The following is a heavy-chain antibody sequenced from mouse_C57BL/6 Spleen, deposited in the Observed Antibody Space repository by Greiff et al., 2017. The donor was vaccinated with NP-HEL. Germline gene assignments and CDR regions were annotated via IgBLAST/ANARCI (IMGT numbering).Heavy chain of an antibody. Sequence: QVQLQQPGAELVMPGASVQLSCKASGYTFTSYWMHWVKQRPGQGLEWIGEIDPSDSYTNYNQKFKGKSTLTVDKSSSTAYMQLSSLTSEDSAVYYCARGGPVSYWYFDVWGTGTTVTVSS. CDR3: ARGGPVSYWYFDV. CDR1: GYTFTSYW. CDR2: IDPSDSYT. J-gene: IGHJ1*03. V-gene: IGHV1-69*01.